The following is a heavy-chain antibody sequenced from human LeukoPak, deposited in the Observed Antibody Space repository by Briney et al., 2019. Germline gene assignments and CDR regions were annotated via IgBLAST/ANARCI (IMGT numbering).Heavy chain of an antibody. CDR2: INHSGST. CDR1: GGSFSGYY. Sequence: SETLSLTCAVYGGSFSGYYWSWIRQPPGKGLEWIGEINHSGSTYYNPSLKSRVTISVDRSKNQFSLKLSSVTAADTAVYYCARDRGYYYGSGSYSPWGQGTLVTVSS. J-gene: IGHJ5*02. V-gene: IGHV4-34*01. D-gene: IGHD3-10*01. CDR3: ARDRGYYYGSGSYSP.